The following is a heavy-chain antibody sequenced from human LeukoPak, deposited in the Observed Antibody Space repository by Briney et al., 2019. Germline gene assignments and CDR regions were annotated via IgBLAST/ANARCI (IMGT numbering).Heavy chain of an antibody. D-gene: IGHD3-22*01. CDR3: ARDYYDSSGYYYSSY. V-gene: IGHV3-30-3*01. Sequence: PGRSLRLSCAASGFTFSSYAMHWVRQAPGKGLEWVAVISYDGSNKYYADSVKGRFTISRDNAKKSLYLQMNSLRAEDTAVYYCARDYYDSSGYYYSSYWGQGTLVTVSS. CDR1: GFTFSSYA. CDR2: ISYDGSNK. J-gene: IGHJ4*02.